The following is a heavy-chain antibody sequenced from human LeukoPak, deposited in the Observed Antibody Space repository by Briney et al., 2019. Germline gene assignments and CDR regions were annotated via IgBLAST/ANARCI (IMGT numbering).Heavy chain of an antibody. D-gene: IGHD3-22*01. Sequence: PSETLSLTCTVSGAAIRGFYWSWFRQPPGKGLDWIGHISNTGTTTYNPSLKSRVTISVDTSKKQFSLQLGSVTAADTAVYYCARHPASSGYYPPVDHWGQGTLVTVSS. CDR2: ISNTGTT. CDR1: GAAIRGFY. V-gene: IGHV4-59*08. CDR3: ARHPASSGYYPPVDH. J-gene: IGHJ4*02.